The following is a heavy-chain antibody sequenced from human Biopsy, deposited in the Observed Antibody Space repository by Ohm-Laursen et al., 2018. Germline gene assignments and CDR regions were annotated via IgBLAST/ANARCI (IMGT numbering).Heavy chain of an antibody. V-gene: IGHV3-21*01. CDR1: GFTLSSYS. D-gene: IGHD3-10*01. CDR2: ISSSSDNI. J-gene: IGHJ6*02. Sequence: GSLRLSCTASGFTLSSYSMNWVCQTPGKGLEWVSTISSSSDNIYYVDSVKSRFTISRDNAKNSLYLQKNSLRAEDTAVYYCARSRGSSGIATIYYYGMDVWGQGTTVTVSS. CDR3: ARSRGSSGIATIYYYGMDV.